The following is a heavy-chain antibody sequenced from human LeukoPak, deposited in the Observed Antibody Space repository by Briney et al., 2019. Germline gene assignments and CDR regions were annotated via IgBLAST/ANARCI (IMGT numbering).Heavy chain of an antibody. Sequence: PGGSLRLSCAASRFTFSSYAMHWVRQAPGKGLEWVAVISYDGSNKYYADSVKGRFTISRDNSKNTLYLQMNSLRAEDTAVYYCASLGYCSSTSCYKGGWGGVTFDYWGQGTLVTVSS. V-gene: IGHV3-30-3*01. J-gene: IGHJ4*02. CDR1: RFTFSSYA. CDR3: ASLGYCSSTSCYKGGWGGVTFDY. CDR2: ISYDGSNK. D-gene: IGHD2-2*02.